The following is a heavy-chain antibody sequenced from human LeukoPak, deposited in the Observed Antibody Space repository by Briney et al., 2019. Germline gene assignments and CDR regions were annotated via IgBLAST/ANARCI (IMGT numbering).Heavy chain of an antibody. CDR1: EFTFNNAW. Sequence: GGSLRLSCAASEFTFNNAWMSWVRQAPGKGLEWVGRVKSDTDGGTTDYAAPVKDRFTISRDDSKNMVYLQMNSLRTDDKAVYYXTAGTGHSDHDFWGQGTLVTVSS. CDR2: VKSDTDGGTT. V-gene: IGHV3-15*01. D-gene: IGHD5-12*01. CDR3: TAGTGHSDHDF. J-gene: IGHJ4*02.